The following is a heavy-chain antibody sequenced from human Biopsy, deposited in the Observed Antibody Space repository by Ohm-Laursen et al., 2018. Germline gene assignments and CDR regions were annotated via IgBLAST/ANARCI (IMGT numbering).Heavy chain of an antibody. J-gene: IGHJ1*01. CDR1: GYNFTGYY. D-gene: IGHD3-9*01. CDR3: ATKLTGYFHH. Sequence: SVSVSCKPSGYNFTGYYIHWGRQAPGHGLGWLGGNIPIFGTGNYAQKFQDRVTVASDTSTSTATMGLRSLRSDDTAVYYCATKLTGYFHHWGQGTLVIVSS. V-gene: IGHV1-69*06. CDR2: NIPIFGTG.